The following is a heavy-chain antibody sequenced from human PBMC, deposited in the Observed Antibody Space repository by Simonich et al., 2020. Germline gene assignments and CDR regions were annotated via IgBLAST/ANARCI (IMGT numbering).Heavy chain of an antibody. D-gene: IGHD6-13*01. Sequence: QLQLQESGPGLVKPSETLSLTCTVSGGSISSRSYYWGWIRQPPGKGLEWIGSIYYSGSTYSNPSLKSRVTISVDTSKNQFSLKLSSVTAADTAVYYCARHAGFAFDIWGQGTMVTVSS. J-gene: IGHJ3*02. V-gene: IGHV4-39*01. CDR1: GGSISSRSYY. CDR2: IYYSGST. CDR3: ARHAGFAFDI.